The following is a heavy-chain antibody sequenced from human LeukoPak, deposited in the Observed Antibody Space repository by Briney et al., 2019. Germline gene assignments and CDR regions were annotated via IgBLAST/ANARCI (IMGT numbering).Heavy chain of an antibody. Sequence: SVKVSCKASGYTFTSYGISWVRQAPGQGLEWMGRIIPILGIANYAQKFQGRVTITADKSTSTAYMELSSLRSEDTAVYYCARDLRGAVAGFLDYWGQGTLVTVSS. V-gene: IGHV1-69*04. CDR2: IIPILGIA. CDR1: GYTFTSYG. D-gene: IGHD6-19*01. J-gene: IGHJ4*02. CDR3: ARDLRGAVAGFLDY.